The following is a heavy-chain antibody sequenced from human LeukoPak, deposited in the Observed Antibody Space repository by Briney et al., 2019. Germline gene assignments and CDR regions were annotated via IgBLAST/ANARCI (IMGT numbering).Heavy chain of an antibody. CDR3: ARAPEFSSGWLLDC. CDR2: IYTSGST. CDR1: GGSISSYY. J-gene: IGHJ4*02. V-gene: IGHV4-4*07. Sequence: PSETLSLTSTVSGGSISSYYWSWIRQPAGKGLEWIGRIYTSGSTNYNPSLKSRVTMSVDTSKNQFSLKVTSVSAADTGVYYCARAPEFSSGWLLDCWGQGSLVTVSS. D-gene: IGHD6-19*01.